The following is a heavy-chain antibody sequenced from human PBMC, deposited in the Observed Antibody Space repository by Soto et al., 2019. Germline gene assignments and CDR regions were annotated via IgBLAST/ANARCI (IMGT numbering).Heavy chain of an antibody. V-gene: IGHV3-30*18. J-gene: IGHJ6*02. D-gene: IGHD6-25*01. Sequence: QVQLVESGGGVVQPGRSLRLSCGASGFTFSGYGMHWVRQAPGKGLEWVAVLSYDGSNKYYADTVKGRFTISRDNSNVTLFQQMNSLRAEDTAMYYCSKGKSAAAWNMDVWGQGTTVTVSS. CDR2: LSYDGSNK. CDR3: SKGKSAAAWNMDV. CDR1: GFTFSGYG.